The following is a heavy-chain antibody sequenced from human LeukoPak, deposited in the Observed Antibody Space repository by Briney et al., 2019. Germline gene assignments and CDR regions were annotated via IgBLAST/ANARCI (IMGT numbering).Heavy chain of an antibody. D-gene: IGHD5-18*01. Sequence: TPSETLSLTCTVSGGSISSSSYYWGWIRQPPGKGLEWIGSIYYSGSTYYNPSLKSRVTISVDTSKNQFSLKLSSVTAADTAVYYCAKGVDTAMVPDYWGQGTLVTVSS. CDR2: IYYSGST. CDR3: AKGVDTAMVPDY. CDR1: GGSISSSSYY. V-gene: IGHV4-39*07. J-gene: IGHJ4*02.